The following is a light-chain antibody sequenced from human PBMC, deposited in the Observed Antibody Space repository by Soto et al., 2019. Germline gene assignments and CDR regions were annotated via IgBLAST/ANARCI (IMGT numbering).Light chain of an antibody. CDR3: QQYNHWWT. J-gene: IGKJ1*01. Sequence: MTQSADTLSVSPGERATLSCLASQSVTSNALAWYQQKPGQAPRLLIYGVSSRATGIPGRFSGTGSGTEFTLTISSLQSEDSAVYYCQQYNHWWTFGQGTKVDI. CDR2: GVS. CDR1: QSVTSN. V-gene: IGKV3D-15*01.